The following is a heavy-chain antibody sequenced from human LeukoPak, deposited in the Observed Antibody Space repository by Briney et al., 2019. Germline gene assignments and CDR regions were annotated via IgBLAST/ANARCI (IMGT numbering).Heavy chain of an antibody. CDR1: GFTFDEYA. CDR3: ARAEWYFYDSSGYHGAFDI. V-gene: IGHV3-20*04. J-gene: IGHJ3*02. D-gene: IGHD3-22*01. Sequence: GGSLRLSCAASGFTFDEYAMSWVHQAPGKGLEWVSGINWNGGGTSYADSVKGRFTIFRDNAKSSLYLQMNFLRAEDTALYYCARAEWYFYDSSGYHGAFDIWGQGTMVTVSS. CDR2: INWNGGGT.